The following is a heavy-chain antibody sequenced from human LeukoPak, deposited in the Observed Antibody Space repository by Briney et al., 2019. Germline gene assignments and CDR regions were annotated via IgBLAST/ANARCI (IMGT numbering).Heavy chain of an antibody. D-gene: IGHD6-13*01. CDR1: GFTFSSYS. CDR3: ARDPHRLYSSSWYGMGY. V-gene: IGHV3-48*01. CDR2: ISSSSSTI. Sequence: GRSLRPSCAASGFTFSSYSMNWVRQAPGKGLEWVSYISSSSSTIYYEDSVKGRFTISRDNAKNSLYLQMNSLRAEDTAVYYCARDPHRLYSSSWYGMGYWGQGTLVTVSS. J-gene: IGHJ4*02.